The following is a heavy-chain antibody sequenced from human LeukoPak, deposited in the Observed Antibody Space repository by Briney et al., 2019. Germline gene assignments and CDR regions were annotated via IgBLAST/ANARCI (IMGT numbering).Heavy chain of an antibody. CDR2: ISFHGTDT. CDR3: ARSGGIIDY. D-gene: IGHD3-10*01. J-gene: IGHJ4*02. CDR1: GFTFISYA. Sequence: PGGSLRLSCAASGFTFISYAIHWVRQAPGKGLEWVAVISFHGTDTFYADSVKGRFTISRDNAKNTLYLQMNSLRAEDTARYYCARSGGIIDYWGQGTLVTVSS. V-gene: IGHV3-30*04.